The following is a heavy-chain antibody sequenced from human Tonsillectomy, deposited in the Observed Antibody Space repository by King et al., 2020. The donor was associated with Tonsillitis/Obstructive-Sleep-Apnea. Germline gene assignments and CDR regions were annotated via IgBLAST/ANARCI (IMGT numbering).Heavy chain of an antibody. Sequence: VQLVESGGGLVEPGGSLRLCCVASGFTFSNAWMTWVRQAPGKGLEWVGRVRSKTDGEKTDYAAPVKGRFTISRDDSKDTLYLQMNSLKTEDTAVYYCTTLIWFGELLVADYWGQGILVTVSS. D-gene: IGHD3-10*01. V-gene: IGHV3-15*01. CDR2: VRSKTDGEKT. CDR1: GFTFSNAW. J-gene: IGHJ4*02. CDR3: TTLIWFGELLVADY.